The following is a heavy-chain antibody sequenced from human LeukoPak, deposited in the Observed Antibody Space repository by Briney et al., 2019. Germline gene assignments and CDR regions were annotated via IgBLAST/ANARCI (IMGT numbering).Heavy chain of an antibody. V-gene: IGHV3-23*01. CDR2: ISLNDGST. CDR1: GFTFSTYA. Sequence: PGGSLRLSCAASGFTFSTYAMNWVRQAPGKGLEWVSVISLNDGSTYYADSVRGRFTISRDNSKNTLFLQMNGLRAEDTAIYYCAKAMTSSTYYSDSWGQGTLVTVSS. J-gene: IGHJ4*02. D-gene: IGHD3-9*01. CDR3: AKAMTSSTYYSDS.